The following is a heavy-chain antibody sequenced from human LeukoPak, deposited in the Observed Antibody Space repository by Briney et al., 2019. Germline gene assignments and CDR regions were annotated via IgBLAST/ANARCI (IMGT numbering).Heavy chain of an antibody. CDR1: GFTFSTYV. CDR2: ISSNGDNT. CDR3: AKDHGLYYGSGSYYRYWYFDL. Sequence: GGSLRLSCSVSGFTFSTYVMHWVRQAPGKGLEYVSAISSNGDNTYYADSVKGRFTISRDNSKNTLYLQMSSLRADDTAVYYCAKDHGLYYGSGSYYRYWYFDLWGRGALVTVSS. V-gene: IGHV3-64D*06. D-gene: IGHD3-10*01. J-gene: IGHJ2*01.